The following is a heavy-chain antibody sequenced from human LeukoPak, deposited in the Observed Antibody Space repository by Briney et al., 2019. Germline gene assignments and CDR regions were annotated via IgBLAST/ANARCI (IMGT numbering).Heavy chain of an antibody. CDR3: ARDPTVTYLDY. CDR2: ISYDGSNK. J-gene: IGHJ4*02. V-gene: IGHV3-30*03. D-gene: IGHD4-17*01. Sequence: GRSLRLSCAASGFTFSSYGMHWVRQAPGKGLEWVAVISYDGSNKYYADSVKGRFTISRDNSKNTLYLQMNSLRAEDTAVYYCARDPTVTYLDYWGQGTLVTVSS. CDR1: GFTFSSYG.